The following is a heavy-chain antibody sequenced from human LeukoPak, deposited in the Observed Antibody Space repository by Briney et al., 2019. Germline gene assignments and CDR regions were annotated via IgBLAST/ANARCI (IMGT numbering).Heavy chain of an antibody. Sequence: SVKVSCKASGGTFSSYAISWVRQAPGQGLEWMGGIIPIFGTANYAQKFQGRVTITADESTSTAYMELSSLRSEDTAVYYCARSNPPNYDSSGYLDYWGQGTLVTVSS. CDR1: GGTFSSYA. CDR3: ARSNPPNYDSSGYLDY. CDR2: IIPIFGTA. V-gene: IGHV1-69*13. D-gene: IGHD3-22*01. J-gene: IGHJ4*02.